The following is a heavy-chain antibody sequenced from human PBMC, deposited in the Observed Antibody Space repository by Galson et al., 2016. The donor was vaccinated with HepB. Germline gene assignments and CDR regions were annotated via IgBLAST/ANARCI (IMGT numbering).Heavy chain of an antibody. D-gene: IGHD6-6*01. CDR3: ARDLLSSISAHAGGV. Sequence: SVKVSCKASGYTSTSYAMHWVRQAPGERLEWMGRINGGNGNTNYSQKFQGRITITRDTSASTAYMDLNSLRSEDTAVYCCARDLLSSISAHAGGVWGQGTTVTVSS. J-gene: IGHJ6*02. CDR1: GYTSTSYA. V-gene: IGHV1-3*01. CDR2: INGGNGNT.